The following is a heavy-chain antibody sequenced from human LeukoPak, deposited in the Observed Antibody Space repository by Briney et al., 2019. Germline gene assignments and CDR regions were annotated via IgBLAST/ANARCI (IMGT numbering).Heavy chain of an antibody. CDR3: ARGGPIQLWLSNFDY. Sequence: ASVKVSCKASGYTFTSYGISWVRQAPGQGLEWMGWISAYNGNTNYAQKLQGRVTMTTDTSTSTAYMELRSLRSDDTAVYYCARGGPIQLWLSNFDYWGQGTLVTVSS. CDR2: ISAYNGNT. D-gene: IGHD5-18*01. CDR1: GYTFTSYG. V-gene: IGHV1-18*01. J-gene: IGHJ4*02.